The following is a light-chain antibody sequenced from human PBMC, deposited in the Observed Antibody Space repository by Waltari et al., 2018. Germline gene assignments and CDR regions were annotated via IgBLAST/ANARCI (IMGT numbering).Light chain of an antibody. CDR2: YNY. CDR3: AAWDDSLSGLL. CDR1: GSNIGSNS. V-gene: IGLV1-36*01. Sequence: QSVLTQPPSASEAARKSVTISCSGRGSNIGSNSVSWYQQLPETPPKLLIFYNYRLASGVSDRFSGSKSGTSASLAISGLQTEDEADYYCAAWDDSLSGLLFGGGTRLTVL. J-gene: IGLJ2*01.